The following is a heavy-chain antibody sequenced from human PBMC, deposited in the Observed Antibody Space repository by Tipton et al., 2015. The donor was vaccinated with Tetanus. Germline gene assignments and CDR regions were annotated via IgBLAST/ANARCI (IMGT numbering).Heavy chain of an antibody. CDR3: ARVSRRNFYFDY. Sequence: GLVKPSETLSLTCTVSGGSMSTYYWSWIRQPPGKGLEWIGYVYYTGSTDYNPSLKSRVTISVDTSKSQFSLRLTSVTAADTAVYYCARVSRRNFYFDYWGPGAQVTVSS. CDR1: GGSMSTYY. D-gene: IGHD2/OR15-2a*01. CDR2: VYYTGST. J-gene: IGHJ4*02. V-gene: IGHV4-59*01.